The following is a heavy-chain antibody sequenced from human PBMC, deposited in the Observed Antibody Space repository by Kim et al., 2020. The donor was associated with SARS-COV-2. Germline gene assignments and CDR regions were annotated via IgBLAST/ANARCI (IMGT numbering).Heavy chain of an antibody. Sequence: SETLSLTCTVSGGSISSSSYYWGWIRQPPGKGLEWIGSIYYSGRTYYNPSLKSRVTISVDTSKNQFSLKLSSVTAADTAVYYCARHRFRSSARGYYFDYWGQGTLVTVSS. CDR1: GGSISSSSYY. CDR3: ARHRFRSSARGYYFDY. CDR2: IYYSGRT. J-gene: IGHJ4*02. V-gene: IGHV4-39*01. D-gene: IGHD6-6*01.